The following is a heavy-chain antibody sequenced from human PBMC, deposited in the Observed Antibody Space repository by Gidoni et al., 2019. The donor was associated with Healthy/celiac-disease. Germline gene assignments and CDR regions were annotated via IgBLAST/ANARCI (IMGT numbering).Heavy chain of an antibody. Sequence: EVQLVESGGGLVKPGGSLRLSCAASGFTFSSYSMNWVRQAPGKGLEWVSSISSSSSYIYYADSVKGRFTISRDNAKNSLYLQMNSLRAEDTAVYYCARDPLEVVIGIGFDYWGQGTLVTVSS. CDR1: GFTFSSYS. V-gene: IGHV3-21*01. CDR3: ARDPLEVVIGIGFDY. CDR2: ISSSSSYI. J-gene: IGHJ4*02. D-gene: IGHD3-22*01.